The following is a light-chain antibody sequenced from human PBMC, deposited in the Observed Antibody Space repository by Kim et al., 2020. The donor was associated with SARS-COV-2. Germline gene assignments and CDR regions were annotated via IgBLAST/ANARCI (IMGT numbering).Light chain of an antibody. CDR1: QSVSSY. V-gene: IGKV3-11*01. CDR2: EAS. Sequence: PGERATLSCRASQSVSSYLAWYQQKPGQAPRLLIYEASNRATGIPARFSGSGSGTDFTLTISSLEPEDFAVYYCQQRSNWPPGLTFGGGTKVDIK. J-gene: IGKJ4*01. CDR3: QQRSNWPPGLT.